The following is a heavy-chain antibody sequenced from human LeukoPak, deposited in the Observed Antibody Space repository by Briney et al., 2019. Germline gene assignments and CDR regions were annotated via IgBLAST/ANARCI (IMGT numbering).Heavy chain of an antibody. CDR1: GYTFTSYA. CDR2: INAGNGNT. V-gene: IGHV1-3*01. Sequence: ASVKVSCKASGYTFTSYAMHWVRQAPGQRLEWMGWINAGNGNTKYSQKFQGRVTITRGTSASTAYMELSSLRSEDTAVYYCARGNRNDFWSGKNQRGRFDYWGQGTLVTVSS. CDR3: ARGNRNDFWSGKNQRGRFDY. J-gene: IGHJ4*02. D-gene: IGHD3-3*01.